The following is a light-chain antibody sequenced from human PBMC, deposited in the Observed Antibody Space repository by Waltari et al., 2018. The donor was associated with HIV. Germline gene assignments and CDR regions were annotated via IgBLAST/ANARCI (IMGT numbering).Light chain of an antibody. Sequence: QSALTQPASVSGSPGQSLTISCTGISSDVDYYNYDCWYQQHPGKAPKLMIYDVTHRPSGVSNRFSGSKSGNTASLTISGLQAEDDADYYCSSYTSSSWVFGGGTKLTVL. V-gene: IGLV2-14*03. CDR3: SSYTSSSWV. CDR2: DVT. CDR1: SSDVDYYNY. J-gene: IGLJ3*02.